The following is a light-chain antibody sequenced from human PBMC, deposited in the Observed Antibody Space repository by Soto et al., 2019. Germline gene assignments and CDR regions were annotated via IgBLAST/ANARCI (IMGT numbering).Light chain of an antibody. CDR1: SSDVGGYNY. CDR2: EVS. V-gene: IGLV2-8*01. CDR3: SSYAGSNRV. J-gene: IGLJ1*01. Sequence: QSALTQPPSASGSPGQSVTISCTGTSSDVGGYNYVSWYQQHPGKAPKLMIYEVSKRPSGVPDRFSGSKSGNTASLTVSGLQAKDEADYYCSSYAGSNRVFGTGTKLTVL.